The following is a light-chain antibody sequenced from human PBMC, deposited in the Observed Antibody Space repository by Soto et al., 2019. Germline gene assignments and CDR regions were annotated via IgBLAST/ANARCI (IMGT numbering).Light chain of an antibody. J-gene: IGLJ2*01. CDR3: SSYAGSPVV. V-gene: IGLV2-8*01. CDR2: EVS. Sequence: QSVLTQPPSASGSPGQSVTISCTGTSRDVGGYNYVSWYQQHPGKAPKLMIYEVSKRPSGVPDRFSGSKSGSTASLTVSGLQAEDEADYYCSSYAGSPVVFGGGTKLTVL. CDR1: SRDVGGYNY.